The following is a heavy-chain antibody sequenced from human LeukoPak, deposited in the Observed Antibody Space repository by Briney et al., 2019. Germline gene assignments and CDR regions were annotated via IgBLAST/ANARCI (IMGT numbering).Heavy chain of an antibody. V-gene: IGHV3-30*02. J-gene: IGHJ6*03. CDR1: GFTFSNYG. CDR2: IRYDGGNK. Sequence: TGGSLRLSCAASGFTFSNYGMHWVRQAPGKGLEWGAFIRYDGGNKYYADSVKGRFTIFRDNFKNMIYLQMNSLRAEDTAVYYCAKDGARVGATTYYYMDVRGKGTTVTVSS. CDR3: AKDGARVGATTYYYMDV. D-gene: IGHD1-26*01.